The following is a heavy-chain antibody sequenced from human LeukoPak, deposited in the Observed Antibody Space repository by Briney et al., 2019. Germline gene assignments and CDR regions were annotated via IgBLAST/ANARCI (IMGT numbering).Heavy chain of an antibody. D-gene: IGHD3-10*01. J-gene: IGHJ3*02. Sequence: PSETLSLTCTVSGGSISSYYWSWIRQPPGKGLAWIGYIYYSGSTNYNPSLKSRVTISVDTSKNQFSLKLSSVTAADTAVYYCARDWPMVRGGGAFDIWGQGTMVTVSS. V-gene: IGHV4-59*01. CDR2: IYYSGST. CDR3: ARDWPMVRGGGAFDI. CDR1: GGSISSYY.